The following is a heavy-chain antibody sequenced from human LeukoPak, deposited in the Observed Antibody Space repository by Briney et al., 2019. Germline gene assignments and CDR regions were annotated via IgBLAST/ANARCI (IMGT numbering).Heavy chain of an antibody. J-gene: IGHJ4*02. Sequence: PGGSLRLSCAASGFTFSSYAMSWVRQAPGKGLEWVSAISVSGGSTYYADSVKGRFTSSRDNSKNTLYLQMNSLRAEDTAVYYCANWDVVTHFRYYFDYWGQGTLVTVSS. CDR2: ISVSGGST. D-gene: IGHD3-22*01. CDR3: ANWDVVTHFRYYFDY. CDR1: GFTFSSYA. V-gene: IGHV3-23*01.